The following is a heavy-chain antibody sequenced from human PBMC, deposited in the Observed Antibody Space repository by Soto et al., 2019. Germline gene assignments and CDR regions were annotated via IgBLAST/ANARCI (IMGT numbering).Heavy chain of an antibody. D-gene: IGHD2-2*01. CDR2: IYYSGST. CDR3: ARRSDIVVVPAAMRYYYYYYMDV. CDR1: GGFISSYY. J-gene: IGHJ6*03. Sequence: PSETLSLTCTVSGGFISSYYWSWIRQPPGKGLEWIGYIYYSGSTNYNPSLKSRVTISVDTSKNQFSLKLSSVTAADTAVYYCARRSDIVVVPAAMRYYYYYYMDVWGKGTTVTVSS. V-gene: IGHV4-59*08.